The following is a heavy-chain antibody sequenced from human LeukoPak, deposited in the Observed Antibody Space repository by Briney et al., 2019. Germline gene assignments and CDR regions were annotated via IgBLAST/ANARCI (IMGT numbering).Heavy chain of an antibody. CDR1: GFTFSDYS. J-gene: IGHJ4*02. CDR3: ARDLGGSPDY. V-gene: IGHV3-7*01. D-gene: IGHD1-26*01. Sequence: GGSLRLSCAASGFTFSDYSMNWVRQAPGKGLEWVANIKQDGSEKYYVDSVKGRFTISRDNAKNSLYLQMNSLRAEDTAVYYCARDLGGSPDYWGQGTLVTVSS. CDR2: IKQDGSEK.